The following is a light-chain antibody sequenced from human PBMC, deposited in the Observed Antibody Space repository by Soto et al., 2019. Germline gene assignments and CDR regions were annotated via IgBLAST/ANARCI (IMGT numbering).Light chain of an antibody. V-gene: IGKV1-39*01. CDR3: QQSYSIPIT. CDR1: QTISTY. J-gene: IGKJ5*01. CDR2: ASS. Sequence: DIQMTQSPSSLSASVGDRVTITCRASQTISTYLNWYQQRPGKAPNLLIYASSSLQSGVPPRFSGGGAGTDLTLTISSLQPEDCATYYCQQSYSIPITFGQGTRLEIK.